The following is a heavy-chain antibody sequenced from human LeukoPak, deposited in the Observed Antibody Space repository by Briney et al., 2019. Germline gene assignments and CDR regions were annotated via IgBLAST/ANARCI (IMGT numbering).Heavy chain of an antibody. J-gene: IGHJ6*03. D-gene: IGHD5-18*01. CDR2: IYISGTT. V-gene: IGHV4-61*02. CDR3: ARGRTADYYQYYMDV. CDR1: GGSVSSGSYS. Sequence: SETLSLTCTVSGGSVSSGSYSWTWIRQTAGKELEWIGRIYISGTTNYNPSLKSRVTISLDTSKNQFSLKLSAVTAADTAVYYCARGRTADYYQYYMDVWGTGTTVTVSS.